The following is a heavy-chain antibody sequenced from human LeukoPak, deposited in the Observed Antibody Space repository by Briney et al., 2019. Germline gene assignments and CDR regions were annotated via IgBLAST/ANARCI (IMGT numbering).Heavy chain of an antibody. CDR1: GYTFTSYG. CDR2: ISAYNGNT. D-gene: IGHD2-2*01. Sequence: ASVKVSCKASGYTFTSYGISWVRQAPGQGLEWMGWISAYNGNTNYAQKPQGRVTMTTDTSTSTAYMELRSLRSDDTAVYYCARTPAGVVVPAAVKLPFDYWGQGTLVTVSS. CDR3: ARTPAGVVVPAAVKLPFDY. V-gene: IGHV1-18*01. J-gene: IGHJ4*02.